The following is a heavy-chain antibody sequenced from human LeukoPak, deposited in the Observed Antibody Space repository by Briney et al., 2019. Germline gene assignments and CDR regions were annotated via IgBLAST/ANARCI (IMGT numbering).Heavy chain of an antibody. Sequence: ASVKVSCKASGYTFAAFDINWLRQATGQGLQGLGWMSPRSGNAAYAKRFQGRVTMTRDNSTSTVAMELRTLRSDGSAVYYCARGDAVSGDYWGQGTLVTVSS. CDR2: MSPRSGNA. V-gene: IGHV1-8*01. J-gene: IGHJ4*02. CDR1: GYTFAAFD. CDR3: ARGDAVSGDY. D-gene: IGHD6-19*01.